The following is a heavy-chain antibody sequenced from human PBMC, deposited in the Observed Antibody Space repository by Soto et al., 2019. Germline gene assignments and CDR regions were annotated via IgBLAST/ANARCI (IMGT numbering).Heavy chain of an antibody. CDR2: LKSKADGGTT. D-gene: IGHD1-26*01. V-gene: IGHV3-15*01. CDR3: VTSPTYSGRNYFNYFDP. J-gene: IGHJ5*02. CDR1: GFTFSNAW. Sequence: EVQLVESGGGFVKPGGSLRLSCAASGFTFSNAWMTWVRQAPGKGLEWVARLKSKADGGTTDYAAPVKGRFTISTDDSKNTLYLQMNSLEIEDTAVYYCVTSPTYSGRNYFNYFDPWGQGTRVAVSS.